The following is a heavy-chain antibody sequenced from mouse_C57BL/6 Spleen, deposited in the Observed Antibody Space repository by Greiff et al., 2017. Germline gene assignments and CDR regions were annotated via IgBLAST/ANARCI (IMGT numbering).Heavy chain of an antibody. V-gene: IGHV1-61*01. D-gene: IGHD2-2*01. Sequence: QQSCKASGYTFTSYWMDWVKQRPGQGLEWIGNIYPSDSETHYNQKFKDKATLTVDKSSSTAYMQLSSLTSEDSAVYYCAREGYDGGDYFDYWGQGTTLTVSS. CDR3: AREGYDGGDYFDY. J-gene: IGHJ2*01. CDR1: GYTFTSYW. CDR2: IYPSDSET.